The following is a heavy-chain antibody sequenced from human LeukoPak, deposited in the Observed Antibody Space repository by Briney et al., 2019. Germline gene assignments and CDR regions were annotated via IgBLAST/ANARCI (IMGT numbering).Heavy chain of an antibody. CDR1: GGSTSSYY. CDR3: ARRKTGYGLDV. Sequence: SETLSLTCTVSGGSTSSYYWSWIRQPPGKGLEWIGYIYYSGSTNYNPSLKSRVTISVDTSKNQFSLKLSSVTAADTAVYYCARRKTGYGLDVWGQGTTVTVSS. CDR2: IYYSGST. V-gene: IGHV4-59*08. J-gene: IGHJ6*02.